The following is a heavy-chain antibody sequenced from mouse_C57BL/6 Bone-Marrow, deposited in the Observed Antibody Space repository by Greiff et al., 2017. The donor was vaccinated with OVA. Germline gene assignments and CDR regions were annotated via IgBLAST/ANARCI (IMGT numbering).Heavy chain of an antibody. CDR3: ARGDYYGSYFDY. CDR2: INPYNGGT. CDR1: GYTFTDYY. D-gene: IGHD1-1*01. J-gene: IGHJ2*01. V-gene: IGHV1-19*01. Sequence: EVQLQQSGPVLVKPGASVKMSCKASGYTFTDYYMNWVKQSHGKSLEWIGVINPYNGGTSYNQKFKGKATLTVDKSSSTAYMELNSLTSEDSAVYYWARGDYYGSYFDYWGQGTTLTVSS.